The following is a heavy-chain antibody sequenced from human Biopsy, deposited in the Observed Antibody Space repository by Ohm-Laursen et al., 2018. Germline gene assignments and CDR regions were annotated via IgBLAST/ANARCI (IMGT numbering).Heavy chain of an antibody. V-gene: IGHV1-2*02. D-gene: IGHD2-2*01. CDR1: GYTFTASS. J-gene: IGHJ2*01. CDR3: ARGRRHCSGTCSRWYFDL. Sequence: SVKVSCKASGYTFTASSVHWLRQAPGQGLEWMGWINPKSGDADYPQNFQGRVSMTRDTSISTAYMDLSRLRSDDTAVYYCARGRRHCSGTCSRWYFDLWGRGTLVTVSS. CDR2: INPKSGDA.